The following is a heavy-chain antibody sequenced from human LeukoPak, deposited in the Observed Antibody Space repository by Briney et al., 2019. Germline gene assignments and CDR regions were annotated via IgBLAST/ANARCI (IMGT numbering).Heavy chain of an antibody. J-gene: IGHJ6*02. V-gene: IGHV4-59*01. CDR3: ARLGVLTGYRYYYGMDV. Sequence: SEILSLTCTVSGGSISSYYWSWIRQPPGKGLEWIGYIYYSGSTNYNPSLKSRVTISVDTSKNQFSLKLSSVTAADTAVYYCARLGVLTGYRYYYGMDVWGQGTTVTVSS. CDR1: GGSISSYY. D-gene: IGHD3-9*01. CDR2: IYYSGST.